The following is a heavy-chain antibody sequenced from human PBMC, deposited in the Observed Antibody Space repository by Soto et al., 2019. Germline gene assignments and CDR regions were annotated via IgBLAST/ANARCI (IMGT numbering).Heavy chain of an antibody. V-gene: IGHV3-9*01. CDR1: GFSFDDYA. Sequence: PGGSLRLSCVASGFSFDDYAMHWVRQAPGKGLEWVSGISWNGDSSGYADAVKGRFTISRDNAKNSLFLQMNSLRADDTALYFCAKDTYTMVGGTHIGFWGRGTPATVSS. CDR3: AKDTYTMVGGTHIGF. CDR2: ISWNGDSS. J-gene: IGHJ4*02. D-gene: IGHD3-10*01.